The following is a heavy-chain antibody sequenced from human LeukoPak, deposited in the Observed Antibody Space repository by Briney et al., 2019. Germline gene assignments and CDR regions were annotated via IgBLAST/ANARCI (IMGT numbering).Heavy chain of an antibody. V-gene: IGHV3-21*01. CDR2: ISSSSSYI. D-gene: IGHD2-2*01. Sequence: GGSLRLSCAASGFTFSSYSMNRVRQAPGKGLEWVSSISSSSSYIYYADSVKGRFTISRDNAKNSLYLQMNSLRAEDTAVYYCARAQPAAIEGPGFDYWGQGTLVTVSS. CDR3: ARAQPAAIEGPGFDY. CDR1: GFTFSSYS. J-gene: IGHJ4*02.